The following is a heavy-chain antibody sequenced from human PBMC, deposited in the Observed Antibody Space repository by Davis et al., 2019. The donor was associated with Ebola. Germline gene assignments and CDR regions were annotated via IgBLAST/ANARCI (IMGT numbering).Heavy chain of an antibody. V-gene: IGHV3-23*01. CDR1: VITSSSYA. CDR3: AKSGLSFGVVKYHYGMDV. Sequence: PAESLSLTCTDSVITSSSYAMTCVRQAPGKGLEWVSAISGSGGSTYYADSVKGRFTLSRDNSKKTLYLQMNSLRAEDTAVYYCAKSGLSFGVVKYHYGMDVWGKGTTVTVSS. D-gene: IGHD3-3*01. CDR2: ISGSGGST. J-gene: IGHJ6*04.